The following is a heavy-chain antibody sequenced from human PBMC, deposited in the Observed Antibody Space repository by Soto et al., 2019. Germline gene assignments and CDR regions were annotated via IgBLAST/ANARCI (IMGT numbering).Heavy chain of an antibody. J-gene: IGHJ5*02. V-gene: IGHV4-34*01. Sequence: ETLSLTCAVYGGSVHGYYWNWIRQPPGKGLEWIGEINHTGGTHYNPSLKSRVTMSVDTSKNQFSLRLSSVTAADTAIYYCATRITVFGLLIPPFDPWGQGTQVTVSS. CDR2: INHTGGT. D-gene: IGHD3-3*01. CDR3: ATRITVFGLLIPPFDP. CDR1: GGSVHGYY.